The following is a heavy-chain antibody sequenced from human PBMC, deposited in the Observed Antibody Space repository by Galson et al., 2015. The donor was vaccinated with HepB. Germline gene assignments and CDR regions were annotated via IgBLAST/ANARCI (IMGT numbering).Heavy chain of an antibody. J-gene: IGHJ4*02. CDR1: GYTFTSYA. Sequence: SVKVSCKASGYTFTSYAMHWVRQAPGQRLDWMGWINAGNGNTRYSQKFQGRVTITRDTSASTAYMELSSLRSEDTAVYYCARRPYQGGFDYWGQGTLVTVSS. CDR3: ARRPYQGGFDY. V-gene: IGHV1-3*01. CDR2: INAGNGNT. D-gene: IGHD2-2*01.